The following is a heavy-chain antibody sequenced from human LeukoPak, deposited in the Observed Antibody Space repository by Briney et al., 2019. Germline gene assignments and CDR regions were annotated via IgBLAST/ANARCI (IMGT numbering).Heavy chain of an antibody. V-gene: IGHV1-24*01. CDR1: GYTPTELS. CDR3: ATTGLRKSPVAGSPSRDAFDI. D-gene: IGHD6-19*01. CDR2: FDPEDGET. J-gene: IGHJ3*02. Sequence: ASVKVSCKVSGYTPTELSMHWVRQAPGKGLEWMGGFDPEDGETIYAQKFQGRVTMTEDTSTDTAYMELSSLRSEDTAVYYCATTGLRKSPVAGSPSRDAFDIWGQGTMVTVSS.